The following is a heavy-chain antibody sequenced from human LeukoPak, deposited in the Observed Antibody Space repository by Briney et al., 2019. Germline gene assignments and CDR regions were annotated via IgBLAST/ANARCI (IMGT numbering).Heavy chain of an antibody. Sequence: QSGGSLRLSCAASGITVTSDYMSWVRQAPGKGLEWVSVIYSGDNTYYADSVKGRFTISRDNSNNMVYLQMNSLRAEDTAVYYCARGAITAARPLDYWGQVTLVTVSS. J-gene: IGHJ4*02. CDR2: IYSGDNT. CDR1: GITVTSDY. V-gene: IGHV3-53*01. D-gene: IGHD6-6*01. CDR3: ARGAITAARPLDY.